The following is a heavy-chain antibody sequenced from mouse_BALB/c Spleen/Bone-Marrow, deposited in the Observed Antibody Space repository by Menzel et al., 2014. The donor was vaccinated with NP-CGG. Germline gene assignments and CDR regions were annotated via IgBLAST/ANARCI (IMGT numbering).Heavy chain of an antibody. V-gene: IGHV5-12-2*01. CDR1: GFSFSGFT. J-gene: IGHJ4*01. CDR3: ARHDGIGNFRGGNAFDY. CDR2: ISTGGGNT. D-gene: IGHD2-1*01. Sequence: EVQLVESGGGLVQPGGSLKLSCAASGFSFSGFTMSWVRRTPETRLEWVAYISTGGGNTYYPDNIKGRFTISRDNANNTLYLKMISLKSEDTAMYYCARHDGIGNFRGGNAFDYWGQGTSVTVSS.